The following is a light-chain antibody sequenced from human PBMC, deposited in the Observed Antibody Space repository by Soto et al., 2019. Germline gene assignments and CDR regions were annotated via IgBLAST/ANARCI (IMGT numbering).Light chain of an antibody. V-gene: IGKV1-39*01. CDR1: QTIASY. J-gene: IGKJ5*01. CDR2: AAS. Sequence: DIQMTQSPSSLSAFVGDRVTITCRASQTIASYLNWYQQQPGKAPRLLIYAASSLQSGVPSRFSGGGSGTDFTLTISSLQPEDFATYYCQQSYGTPTTFGQGTRLEIK. CDR3: QQSYGTPTT.